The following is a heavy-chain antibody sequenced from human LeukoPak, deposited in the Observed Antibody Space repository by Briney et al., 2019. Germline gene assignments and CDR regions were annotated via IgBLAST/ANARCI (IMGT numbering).Heavy chain of an antibody. Sequence: SETLSLTCAVYGGSFSVYYWSWIRQPPGKGLEWIGEINHSGSTNYNPSLKSRVTISVDTSKNQFSLKLSSVTAADTAVYYCARKGYYDSSGYYYRGRFDPWGQGTLVTVSS. CDR1: GGSFSVYY. V-gene: IGHV4-34*01. J-gene: IGHJ5*02. CDR2: INHSGST. D-gene: IGHD3-22*01. CDR3: ARKGYYDSSGYYYRGRFDP.